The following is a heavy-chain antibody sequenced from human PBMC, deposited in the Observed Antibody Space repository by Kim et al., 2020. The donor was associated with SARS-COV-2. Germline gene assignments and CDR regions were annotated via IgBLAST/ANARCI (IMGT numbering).Heavy chain of an antibody. CDR3: ASGFGYYAPN. CDR2: INSEGSSI. V-gene: IGHV3-74*01. J-gene: IGHJ4*02. D-gene: IGHD3-10*01. Sequence: GGSLRLSCAASGFTFSSYWMHWVHQVPGKGLVWVSCINSEGSSIRYVDSVKGRFNISRDNAKNTVYLQMNSLRAEDTGVYYCASGFGYYAPNWGQGTQVTVSS. CDR1: GFTFSSYW.